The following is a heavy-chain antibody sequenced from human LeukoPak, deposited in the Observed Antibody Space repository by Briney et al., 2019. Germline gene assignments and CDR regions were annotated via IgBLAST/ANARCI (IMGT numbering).Heavy chain of an antibody. V-gene: IGHV1-18*01. D-gene: IGHD5-12*01. J-gene: IGHJ4*02. CDR1: GGTFSSYA. Sequence: ASVKVSCKASGGTFSSYAISWVRQAPGQGLEWMGWISAYNGNTKYAQKLQGRVTMTTDTSTSTAYMELRSLRSDDTAVYYCARGGYSGYDLDYWGQGTLVTVSS. CDR2: ISAYNGNT. CDR3: ARGGYSGYDLDY.